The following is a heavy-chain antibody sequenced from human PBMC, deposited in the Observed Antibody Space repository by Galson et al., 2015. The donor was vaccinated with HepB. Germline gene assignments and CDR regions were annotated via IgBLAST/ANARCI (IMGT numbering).Heavy chain of an antibody. CDR3: ARGLYDFGNRYYYFDL. J-gene: IGHJ2*01. V-gene: IGHV3-7*03. CDR1: GFTFNRYW. Sequence: SLRLSCAASGFTFNRYWMYWVRQAPGKGLEWVANIKHDGTEKYSVDSVKGRFTVSRDNANNSLYLQMNSLRAEDTAVYYCARGLYDFGNRYYYFDLWGRGTQVTVSS. D-gene: IGHD3-3*01. CDR2: IKHDGTEK.